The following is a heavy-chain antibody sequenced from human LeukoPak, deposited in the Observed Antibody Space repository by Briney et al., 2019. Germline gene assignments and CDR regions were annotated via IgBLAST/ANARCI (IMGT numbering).Heavy chain of an antibody. CDR3: ATEILGAPTPGAY. V-gene: IGHV4-4*02. CDR1: IDSTSGNY. CDR2: VHRSGRT. J-gene: IGHJ4*02. D-gene: IGHD2-8*02. Sequence: PSEALSLTCAVSIDSTSGNYWSWVRQSPGKGLEWIGEVHRSGRTNYMPSLKSRVTISIDKSKDQISLDLTSVTAADTAVYYCATEILGAPTPGAYWGQGTLVTVSS.